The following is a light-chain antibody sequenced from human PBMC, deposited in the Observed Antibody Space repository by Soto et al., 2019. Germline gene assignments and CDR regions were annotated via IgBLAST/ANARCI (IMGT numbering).Light chain of an antibody. CDR2: GAS. V-gene: IGKV1-39*01. CDR3: QHRHNVPRT. CDR1: QNIGMS. Sequence: DIQMTQSPSSLSASVGDRVTITCRAGQNIGMSLNWFQQKPGRAPKLLIYGASAFQPGVPTRFSGRGPGTDFTLTIISLQPADFSTYDCQHRHNVPRTSDQGT. J-gene: IGKJ1*01.